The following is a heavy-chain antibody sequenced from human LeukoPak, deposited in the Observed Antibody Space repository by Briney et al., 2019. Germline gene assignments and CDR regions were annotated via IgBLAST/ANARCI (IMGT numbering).Heavy chain of an antibody. J-gene: IGHJ4*02. D-gene: IGHD3-22*01. V-gene: IGHV1-18*01. Sequence: ASVKVSCKASGYTFTSYGISWVRQAPGQGLEWMGWIGAYNGNTNYAQKLQGRVTMTTDTSTSTAYMELRSLRSDDTAVYYCARVYFVRYYYDSSGYFTFDYWGQGTLVTVSS. CDR1: GYTFTSYG. CDR3: ARVYFVRYYYDSSGYFTFDY. CDR2: IGAYNGNT.